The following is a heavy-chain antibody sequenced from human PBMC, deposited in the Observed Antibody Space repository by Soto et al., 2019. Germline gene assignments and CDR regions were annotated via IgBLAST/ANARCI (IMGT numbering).Heavy chain of an antibody. CDR3: TRVSSGWYYWFDP. J-gene: IGHJ5*02. CDR1: GYTFTSCG. CDR2: ISTNNGNT. Sequence: QVQLVQSGAEVKKPGASVKVSCKASGYTFTSCGISWVRQSAGQGLEWMGWISTNNGNTNYAQKLQGRVTMTTDTSTSTAYMELRSLRSDDTAVYYCTRVSSGWYYWFDPWGQGTLVTVSS. V-gene: IGHV1-18*01. D-gene: IGHD6-19*01.